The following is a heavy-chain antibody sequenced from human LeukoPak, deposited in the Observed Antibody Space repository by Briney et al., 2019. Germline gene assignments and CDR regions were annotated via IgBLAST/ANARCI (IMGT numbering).Heavy chain of an antibody. D-gene: IGHD2-15*01. CDR1: GFTFSSYS. CDR2: ISSSSSTI. J-gene: IGHJ6*03. Sequence: TGGSLRLSCAASGFTFSSYSMNWVRQAPGKGLEWVSYISSSSSTIYYADSVKGRFTISRDDAKNSLYLQMNSLRAEDTAVYYCARGVVAATDSYYYYYYMDVWGKGTTVTVSS. V-gene: IGHV3-48*01. CDR3: ARGVVAATDSYYYYYYMDV.